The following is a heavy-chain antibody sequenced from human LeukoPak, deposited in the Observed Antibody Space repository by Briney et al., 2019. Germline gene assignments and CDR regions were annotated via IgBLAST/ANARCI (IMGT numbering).Heavy chain of an antibody. CDR1: GFSFSTYW. D-gene: IGHD6-19*01. CDR3: ARDSSGWGGFDY. CDR2: IKQDGSEK. J-gene: IGHJ4*02. Sequence: GGSLRLSCAGSGFSFSTYWMSWVRQAPGKGLEWVANIKQDGSEKYYVDSVKGRFTISRDNAKNSLYLQMNSLRAEDTAVYYCARDSSGWGGFDYWGQGTLVTVSS. V-gene: IGHV3-7*01.